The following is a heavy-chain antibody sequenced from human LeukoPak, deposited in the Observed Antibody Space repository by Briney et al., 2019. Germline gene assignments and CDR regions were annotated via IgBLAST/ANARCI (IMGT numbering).Heavy chain of an antibody. CDR2: IYYTGKI. Sequence: SETLSLTCTVSGDSVSNGNYYWSWLWQPPGKALEWIGYIYYTGKIYYNPSLEGRVTILVDTSRNHFSVKLSSVTAADTAVYYCARSQNYYGSGDYWSQGTLVTVSS. D-gene: IGHD3-10*01. V-gene: IGHV4-61*03. J-gene: IGHJ4*02. CDR3: ARSQNYYGSGDY. CDR1: GDSVSNGNYY.